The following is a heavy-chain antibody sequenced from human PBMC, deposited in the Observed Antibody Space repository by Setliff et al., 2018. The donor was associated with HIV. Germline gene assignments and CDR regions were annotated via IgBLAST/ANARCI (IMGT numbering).Heavy chain of an antibody. D-gene: IGHD6-13*01. V-gene: IGHV3-11*01. CDR3: ATGGCGITPPGCYGMDV. CDR1: GFTFSDYY. CDR2: INGSGSTI. Sequence: GGSLRLSCAAPGFTFSDYYLSWIRQAPGKGLEWVACINGSGSTIYYADSVKGRFTSSRDNARNSLYVQMNSLRGDDTAIYYCATGGCGITPPGCYGMDVWGPGTTVTVSS. J-gene: IGHJ6*02.